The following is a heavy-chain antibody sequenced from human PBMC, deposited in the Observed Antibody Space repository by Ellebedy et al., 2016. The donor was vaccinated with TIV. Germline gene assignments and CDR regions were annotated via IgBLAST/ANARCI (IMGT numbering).Heavy chain of an antibody. V-gene: IGHV4-34*01. D-gene: IGHD5-24*01. J-gene: IGHJ3*02. CDR1: GGSFSGYY. CDR2: INHSGST. CDR3: ARSRPGEGYNFDAFDI. Sequence: MPSETLSLTCAVYGGSFSGYYWSRIRKPPGKGLEWIGEINHSGSTNYNPSLKSRVTISVDTSKNQFSLKLSSVTAADTAVYYCARSRPGEGYNFDAFDIWGQGTMVTVSS.